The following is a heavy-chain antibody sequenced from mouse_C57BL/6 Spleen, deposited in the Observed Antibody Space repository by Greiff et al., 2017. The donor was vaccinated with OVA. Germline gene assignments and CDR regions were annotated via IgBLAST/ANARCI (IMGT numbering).Heavy chain of an antibody. CDR2: FHPYNDDT. CDR3: AIKVAADAY. J-gene: IGHJ3*01. D-gene: IGHD1-3*01. CDR1: GYTFTTYS. Sequence: QVQLKQSGAELVKPGASVKMSCKASGYTFTTYSMEWMKQNHGKSLEWIGNFHPYNDDTKYNEKFTGKATLTVEKSSSTAYLELSRLPSDDSAGDCWAIKVAADAYWGQGTLVTVSA. V-gene: IGHV1-47*01.